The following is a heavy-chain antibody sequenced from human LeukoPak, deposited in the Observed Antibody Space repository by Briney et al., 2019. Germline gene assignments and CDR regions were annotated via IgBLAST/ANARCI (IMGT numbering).Heavy chain of an antibody. CDR2: IKQDGSEK. D-gene: IGHD4-11*01. CDR3: ARDDYSASDH. CDR1: GFTFSRYW. Sequence: GGSLRLSCAASGFTFSRYWMSWIRQAPGKGLEWVANIKQDGSEKYYMDSVKGRFTISKDNAKNSLFLQMNSLRAGDTALYYCARDDYSASDHWGQGTLVTVSS. V-gene: IGHV3-7*04. J-gene: IGHJ4*02.